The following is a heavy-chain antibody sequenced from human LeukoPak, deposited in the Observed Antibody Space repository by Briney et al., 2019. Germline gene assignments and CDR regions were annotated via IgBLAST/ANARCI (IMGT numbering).Heavy chain of an antibody. CDR3: AKKYNNNWRFFDI. CDR1: GFTFDDYA. D-gene: IGHD1-1*01. V-gene: IGHV3-9*01. J-gene: IGHJ3*02. Sequence: PGRSLRLSCAASGFTFDDYAMHWVRQAPGKGLEWVSGISWNSGSIGYADSVKGRFTISRDNSKNTLYLQMNSLRAEDTAIYYCAKKYNNNWRFFDIWGQGTMVTVSS. CDR2: ISWNSGSI.